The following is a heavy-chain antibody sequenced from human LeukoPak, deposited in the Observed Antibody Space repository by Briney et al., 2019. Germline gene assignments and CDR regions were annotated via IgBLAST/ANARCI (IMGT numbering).Heavy chain of an antibody. J-gene: IGHJ5*02. V-gene: IGHV3-43*02. CDR3: PNQPLSSCWLSFDP. CDR1: GFTFDDYP. CDR2: MSGDGGSS. D-gene: IGHD6-19*01. Sequence: GGSLRLSFPASGFTFDDYPMHWVPQARGKGVEWVSLMSGDGGSSYNARTVKGRFTISGDNSKNPLYLQMNSLRTEDAAWYYCPNQPLSSCWLSFDPWGEGTLVTVSS.